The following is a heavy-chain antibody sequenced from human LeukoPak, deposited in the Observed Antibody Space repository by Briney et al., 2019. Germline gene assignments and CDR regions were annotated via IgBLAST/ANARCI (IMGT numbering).Heavy chain of an antibody. J-gene: IGHJ6*03. Sequence: ASVKVSCKASGYTFTGYYMHWVRQAPGQGLEWMGWINPNSGGTNYAQKFQGRVTMTRDTSISTAYMELSRLRSDDTAVYYCARRSLYCSSTSCYWSYYYYMDVWGKGTTVTTSS. CDR3: ARRSLYCSSTSCYWSYYYYMDV. V-gene: IGHV1-2*02. CDR1: GYTFTGYY. CDR2: INPNSGGT. D-gene: IGHD2-2*01.